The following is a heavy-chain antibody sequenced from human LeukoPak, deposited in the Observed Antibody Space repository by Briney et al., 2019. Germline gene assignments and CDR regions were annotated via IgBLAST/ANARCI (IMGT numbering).Heavy chain of an antibody. Sequence: SETLSLTCTVSGGSISSSSYYWGWIRQPPGKGLEWIGSIYYSGSTYYNPSLKSRVTISVDTSKNQFSLKLSSVTAADTAVYYCARSGLRYFDWLLPGTFDIWGQGTMVTVSS. CDR2: IYYSGST. J-gene: IGHJ3*02. CDR1: GGSISSSSYY. V-gene: IGHV4-39*07. D-gene: IGHD3-9*01. CDR3: ARSGLRYFDWLLPGTFDI.